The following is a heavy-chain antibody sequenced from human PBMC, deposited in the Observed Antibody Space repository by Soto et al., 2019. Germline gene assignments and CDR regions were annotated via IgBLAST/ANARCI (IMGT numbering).Heavy chain of an antibody. D-gene: IGHD1-26*01. CDR1: GGSISSSNW. V-gene: IGHV4-4*02. CDR3: ARSGSYGGGYFDY. J-gene: IGHJ4*02. CDR2: IYHSGST. Sequence: SETVSLTCAVSGGSISSSNWWSWVRQPPGKGLEWIGEIYHSGSTNYNPSLKSRVTISVDKSKNQFSLKLSSVTAADTAVYYCARSGSYGGGYFDYWGQGTLVTVSS.